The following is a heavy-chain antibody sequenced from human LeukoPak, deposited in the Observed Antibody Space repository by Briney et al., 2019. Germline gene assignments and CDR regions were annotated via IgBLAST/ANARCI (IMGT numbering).Heavy chain of an antibody. D-gene: IGHD3-22*01. V-gene: IGHV4-39*07. Sequence: SETLSLTCTVSGGSISSSSYYWGWIRQPPGKGLEWIGSIYYSGSTYYNPSLKSRVTISVDTSKNQFSLKLSSVTAADTAVYYCARALDYCDSSGYYMDYWGQGTLVTVSS. CDR3: ARALDYCDSSGYYMDY. CDR1: GGSISSSSYY. CDR2: IYYSGST. J-gene: IGHJ4*02.